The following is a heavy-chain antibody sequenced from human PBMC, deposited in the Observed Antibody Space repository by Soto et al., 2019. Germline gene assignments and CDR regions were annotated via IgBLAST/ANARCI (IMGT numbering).Heavy chain of an antibody. Sequence: WGSLRLSCAGSGFSLFSYPMNFFRHSPFKWLQWVSSISVSADNTYYADSVRGRCNISRDSSKRTLYLQMNSLRAEDTAVYDCAKDGIRGIHMDHWGPGTPVTVSS. CDR1: GFSLFSYP. J-gene: IGHJ4*02. D-gene: IGHD1-1*01. V-gene: IGHV3-23*01. CDR2: ISVSADNT. CDR3: AKDGIRGIHMDH.